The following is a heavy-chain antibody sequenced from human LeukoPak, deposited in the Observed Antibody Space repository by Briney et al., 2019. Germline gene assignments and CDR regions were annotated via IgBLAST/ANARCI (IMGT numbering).Heavy chain of an antibody. CDR1: GGSFSGYY. CDR3: ARRRDGYNYDY. CDR2: INHSGST. V-gene: IGHV4-34*01. Sequence: SETLSLTCAVYGGSFSGYYWSWIRQPPGKGLEWIGEINHSGSTNYNPSLKSRVTISVDTSKNQFSLKLSSVTAADTAVYYCARRRDGYNYDYWGQGTLVTVSS. D-gene: IGHD5-24*01. J-gene: IGHJ4*02.